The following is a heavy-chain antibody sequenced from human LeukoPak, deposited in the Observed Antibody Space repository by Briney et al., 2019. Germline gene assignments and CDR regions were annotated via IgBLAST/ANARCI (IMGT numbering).Heavy chain of an antibody. V-gene: IGHV3-30-3*01. Sequence: GGSLRLSCAASEFSFSSYAMHWVRQAPGKGLEWVADISHHGTNKYYADSVKGRFTVSRDNSRNTLYLQMNSLRDEDTAVYYCAKDKYGSGTTETGMDVWGQGTAVTVS. CDR3: AKDKYGSGTTETGMDV. CDR1: EFSFSSYA. CDR2: ISHHGTNK. J-gene: IGHJ6*02. D-gene: IGHD3-10*01.